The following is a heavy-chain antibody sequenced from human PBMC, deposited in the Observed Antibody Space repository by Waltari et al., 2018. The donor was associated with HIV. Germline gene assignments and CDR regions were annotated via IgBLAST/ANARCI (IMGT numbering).Heavy chain of an antibody. D-gene: IGHD2-15*01. Sequence: EVQLVDSGGGLVKPGGSQRLSCAVSGFTFSRYTLAWVRQAPGKGLEWVSSISFSSDYIYYADSVKGRFTISRDNAKNSLFLQMNSLRDEDTAVYYCARFGPGSGNFFFDYWGQGTLVTVSS. V-gene: IGHV3-21*01. CDR3: ARFGPGSGNFFFDY. CDR1: GFTFSRYT. CDR2: ISFSSDYI. J-gene: IGHJ4*02.